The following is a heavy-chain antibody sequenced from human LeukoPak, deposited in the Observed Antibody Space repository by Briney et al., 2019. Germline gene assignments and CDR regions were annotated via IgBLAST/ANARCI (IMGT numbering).Heavy chain of an antibody. V-gene: IGHV4-31*03. Sequence: SQTLSLTCTVSGGSISSGGYYWSWIRQHPGKGLEWIGYIYYSGSTYYNPSLKSRVTTSVDTSKNQFSLKLSSVTAADTAVYYCARRGSELPLSYFDYWGQGTLVTVSS. D-gene: IGHD2-15*01. J-gene: IGHJ4*02. CDR3: ARRGSELPLSYFDY. CDR2: IYYSGST. CDR1: GGSISSGGYY.